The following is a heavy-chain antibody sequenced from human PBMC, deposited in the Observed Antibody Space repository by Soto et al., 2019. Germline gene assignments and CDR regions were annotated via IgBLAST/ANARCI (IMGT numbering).Heavy chain of an antibody. J-gene: IGHJ4*02. D-gene: IGHD2-15*01. CDR2: ISAYNGNT. CDR3: ARDRMEIVVVAAIFDY. CDR1: GYTFTSYD. Sequence: GASVKVSCKASGYTFTSYDLNWVRQATGQGLEWMGWISAYNGNTNYAQKLQGRVTMTTDTSTSTAYMELRSLRSDDTAVYYCARDRMEIVVVAAIFDYWGQGTLVTVSS. V-gene: IGHV1-18*01.